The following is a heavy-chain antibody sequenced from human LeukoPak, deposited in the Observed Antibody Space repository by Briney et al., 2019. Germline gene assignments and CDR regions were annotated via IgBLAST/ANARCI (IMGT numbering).Heavy chain of an antibody. J-gene: IGHJ4*02. CDR1: GFTFSSYA. V-gene: IGHV3-23*01. Sequence: GGSLRLSCAASGFTFSSYAMSWVRQAPGKGLEWVSAISGSGGSTYYADSVKGRFTISRDNSKNTLYLKMNSLRAEDTAVYYCAKDLYPDWLFGEGYFDYWGRGTLVTVSS. D-gene: IGHD3-9*01. CDR3: AKDLYPDWLFGEGYFDY. CDR2: ISGSGGST.